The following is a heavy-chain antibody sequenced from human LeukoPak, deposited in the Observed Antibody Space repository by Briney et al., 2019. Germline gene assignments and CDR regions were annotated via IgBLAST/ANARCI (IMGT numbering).Heavy chain of an antibody. CDR2: T. D-gene: IGHD2-15*01. V-gene: IGHV4-34*01. Sequence: TNYNPSLKSRVTISVDTSKNQFSLKLSSVTAADTAVYYCARGYIVVVVAATGSDYYYGMDVWGQGTTVTVSS. CDR3: ARGYIVVVVAATGSDYYYGMDV. J-gene: IGHJ6*02.